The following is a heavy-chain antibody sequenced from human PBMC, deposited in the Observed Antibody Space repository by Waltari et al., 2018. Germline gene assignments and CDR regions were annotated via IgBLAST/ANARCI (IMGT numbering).Heavy chain of an antibody. CDR2: INHSGST. CDR1: GGSFSGYY. V-gene: IGHV4-34*01. D-gene: IGHD6-19*01. Sequence: QVQLQQWGAGLLKPSETLSLTCAVYGGSFSGYYWSWIRQPPGKGLEWIGEINHSGSTNYHPSLKSRVTISVDTSKNQFSLKLSSVTAADTAVYYCARAVAGTRTFGYWGQGTLVTVSS. CDR3: ARAVAGTRTFGY. J-gene: IGHJ4*02.